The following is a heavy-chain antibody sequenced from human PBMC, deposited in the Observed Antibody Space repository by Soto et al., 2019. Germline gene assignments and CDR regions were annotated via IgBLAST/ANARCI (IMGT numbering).Heavy chain of an antibody. CDR2: ISGSGGST. Sequence: VQLVESGGGVVQPGRSLRLSCAASGFTFSSYGMHWVRQAPGKGLEWVSAISGSGGSTYYADSVKGRFTISRDNSKNTLYLQMNSLRAEDTAVHYCAGCSSTSCYSVPFDYWGQGTLVTVSS. CDR3: AGCSSTSCYSVPFDY. J-gene: IGHJ4*02. V-gene: IGHV3-23*04. CDR1: GFTFSSYG. D-gene: IGHD2-2*01.